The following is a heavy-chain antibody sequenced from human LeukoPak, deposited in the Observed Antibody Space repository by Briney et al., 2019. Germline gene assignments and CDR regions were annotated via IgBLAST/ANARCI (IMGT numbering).Heavy chain of an antibody. CDR3: AREGYSSGWYNYFDY. CDR1: GGTFSSYA. CDR2: IIPIFGIA. V-gene: IGHV1-69*04. J-gene: IGHJ4*02. Sequence: ASVKVSCKASGGTFSSYAISWVRQAPGQGLEWMGRIIPIFGIANYAQKFQGRVTITADKSTSTAYMELSSLRSEDTAVYYCAREGYSSGWYNYFDYWGQGTLVTVSS. D-gene: IGHD6-19*01.